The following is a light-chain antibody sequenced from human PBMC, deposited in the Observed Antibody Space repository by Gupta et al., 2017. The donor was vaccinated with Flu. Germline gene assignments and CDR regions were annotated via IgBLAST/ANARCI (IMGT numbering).Light chain of an antibody. J-gene: IGLJ2*01. CDR1: SSDVGGYNY. Sequence: HSALTHPPSASGSPGQTVTISCTGPSSDVGGYNYVSWYQQHPSKVPKLIIYEVKNRPSGVPDRFSGSKSGDTASLTVSGLQAEDEADYYCSSYAGSSNLIFGGGTKLTVL. CDR2: EVK. V-gene: IGLV2-8*01. CDR3: SSYAGSSNLI.